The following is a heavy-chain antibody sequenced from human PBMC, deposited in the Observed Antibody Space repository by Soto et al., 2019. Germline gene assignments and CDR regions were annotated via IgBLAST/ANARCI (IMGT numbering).Heavy chain of an antibody. V-gene: IGHV1-18*01. CDR3: ASEGRGRSCSCWYGGSGGNFYGMYV. J-gene: IGHJ6*01. D-gene: IGHD6-13*01. Sequence: ASVKVSCPASGYTFHSYGISWVRQAPGQGLEWMGWISDYNGNTNYAQKLQGRVTMTTDTYTSTAYMELRSLRSDDTAVYYCASEGRGRSCSCWYGGSGGNFYGMYVWGEGSTVTDSS. CDR2: ISDYNGNT. CDR1: GYTFHSYG.